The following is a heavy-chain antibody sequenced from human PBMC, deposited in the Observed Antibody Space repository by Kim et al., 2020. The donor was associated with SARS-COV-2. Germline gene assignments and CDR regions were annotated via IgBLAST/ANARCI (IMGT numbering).Heavy chain of an antibody. V-gene: IGHV3-33*06. D-gene: IGHD6-19*01. CDR3: AKGGEQWLVRGPFDY. J-gene: IGHJ4*02. CDR1: GFTFSIYG. Sequence: GGSLRLSCAASGFTFSIYGMHWVRQAPGKGLEWVAVIWYDGSNKYYADSVKGRFTISRDNSKNTLYLQMNSLRAEDTAVYYCAKGGEQWLVRGPFDYWGQGTLVTVSS. CDR2: IWYDGSNK.